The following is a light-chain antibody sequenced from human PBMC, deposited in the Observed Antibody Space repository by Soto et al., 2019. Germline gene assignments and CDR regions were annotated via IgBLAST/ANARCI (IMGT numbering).Light chain of an antibody. CDR2: GAS. V-gene: IGKV3-20*01. Sequence: EIVLTQSPGTLSLSPGERATLSCRASQSVSSGYLAWYQQRPGQAPRLLIYGASNRATGIPDRFSGSGSGTDFTLTISRLEPEDFAVYYCQQYGTTRLTVGPWTKVDIK. J-gene: IGKJ3*01. CDR1: QSVSSGY. CDR3: QQYGTTRLT.